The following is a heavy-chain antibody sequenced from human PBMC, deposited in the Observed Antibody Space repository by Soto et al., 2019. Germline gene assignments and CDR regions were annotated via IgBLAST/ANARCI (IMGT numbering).Heavy chain of an antibody. Sequence: QVQLVQSGAEVKKPGSSVKVSCKASGGTFSSYAISWVRQAPGQGLEWMGGIIPIFGTANYAQKFQGRVTITADESTSTAYMELSSLRSEDTAVYYCARSVLLWFGELPPDYYYYSMDVWGQGTTVTVSS. CDR1: GGTFSSYA. D-gene: IGHD3-10*01. CDR3: ARSVLLWFGELPPDYYYYSMDV. J-gene: IGHJ6*02. CDR2: IIPIFGTA. V-gene: IGHV1-69*01.